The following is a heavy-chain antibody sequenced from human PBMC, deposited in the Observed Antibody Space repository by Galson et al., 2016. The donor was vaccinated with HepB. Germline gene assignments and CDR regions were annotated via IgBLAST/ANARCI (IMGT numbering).Heavy chain of an antibody. CDR2: IYHNGST. V-gene: IGHV4-30-2*01. D-gene: IGHD1-14*01. CDR3: ARGFGILVAFDI. CDR1: GGSISGGGHS. J-gene: IGHJ3*02. Sequence: LSLTCSVSGGSISGGGHSWSWIRQPPGKGLEWIGYIYHNGSTYYNPSLKSRVTISVDRPKSLFSLKLSSVTAADTAVYYCARGFGILVAFDIWGQGTVVTVSS.